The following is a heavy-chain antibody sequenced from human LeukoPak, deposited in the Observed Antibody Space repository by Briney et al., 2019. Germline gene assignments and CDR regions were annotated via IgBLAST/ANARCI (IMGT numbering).Heavy chain of an antibody. Sequence: PGGSLRLSCAASGFTVSSNYMSWVRQAPGKGLEWVSVIYSGGSTYYADSVKGRFTISRDNSKNTLYLQMNSLRAEDTAVYYRARELYSSGWYVDYWGQGTLVTVSS. V-gene: IGHV3-66*01. D-gene: IGHD6-19*01. CDR2: IYSGGST. J-gene: IGHJ4*02. CDR1: GFTVSSNY. CDR3: ARELYSSGWYVDY.